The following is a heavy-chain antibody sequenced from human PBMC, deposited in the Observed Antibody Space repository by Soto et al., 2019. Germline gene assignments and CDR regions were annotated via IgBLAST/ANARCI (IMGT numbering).Heavy chain of an antibody. Sequence: GASVKVSCKASGGTFSSYAISWVRQAPGQGLEWMGGIIPIFGTANYAQKFQGRVTITADESTSTAYMELSSLRSEDTAVYYCARRRDSGSSRYYXDYWGQGTLVTVSS. CDR1: GGTFSSYA. J-gene: IGHJ4*02. CDR2: IIPIFGTA. V-gene: IGHV1-69*13. D-gene: IGHD6-6*01. CDR3: ARRRDSGSSRYYXDY.